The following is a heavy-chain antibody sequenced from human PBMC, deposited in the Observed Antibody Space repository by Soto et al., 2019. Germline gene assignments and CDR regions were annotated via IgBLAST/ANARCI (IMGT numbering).Heavy chain of an antibody. CDR3: ASSAGLDHLLNYYGLNV. V-gene: IGHV1-69*01. CDR1: GGTFTSTA. J-gene: IGHJ6*02. D-gene: IGHD6-13*01. Sequence: QVLLVQSSAEVKKPGSSVKVSCKASGGTFTSTAFRWVRPAPGQGLEWMGGIIPVLGTPKYAQKFQARLTVTADASTTTVHMELSSMRSDDTAVYYCASSAGLDHLLNYYGLNVWGQGTTVTVSS. CDR2: IIPVLGTP.